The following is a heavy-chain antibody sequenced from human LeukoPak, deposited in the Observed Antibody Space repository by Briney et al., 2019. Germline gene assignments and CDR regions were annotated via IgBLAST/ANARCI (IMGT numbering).Heavy chain of an antibody. D-gene: IGHD6-13*01. CDR3: ARSLLYSSSR. J-gene: IGHJ4*02. CDR1: GFTFSDYY. V-gene: IGHV3-53*01. Sequence: GGSLRLSCAASGFTFSDYYMSWVRQAPGKGLEWVSVNYSGGSTYYADSVKGRFTISRDNSKNTLYLQMNSLRAEDTAVYYCARSLLYSSSRWGQGTLVTVSS. CDR2: NYSGGST.